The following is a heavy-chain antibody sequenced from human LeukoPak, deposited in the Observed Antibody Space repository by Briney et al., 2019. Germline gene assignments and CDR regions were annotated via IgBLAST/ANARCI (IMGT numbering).Heavy chain of an antibody. CDR3: ARVSSGSYALWDRTKNWFDP. Sequence: SVKVSCKASGGTFSSYAISWVRQAPGQGLEWMGGIIPIFGTANYAQKFQGRVTITADESTSTAYMELSSLRSEDTAVYYCARVSSGSYALWDRTKNWFDPWGQGTLVTVSS. J-gene: IGHJ5*02. V-gene: IGHV1-69*13. CDR1: GGTFSSYA. CDR2: IIPIFGTA. D-gene: IGHD3-10*01.